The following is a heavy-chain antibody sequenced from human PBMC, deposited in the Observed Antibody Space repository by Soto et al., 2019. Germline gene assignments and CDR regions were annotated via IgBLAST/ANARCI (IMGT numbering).Heavy chain of an antibody. CDR1: GYSFTSYW. V-gene: IGHV5-51*01. CDR3: ARLRNTGYNYSFCAMDV. Sequence: PGESLKISCKASGYSFTSYWIGWVRQMPGKGLECMGIIYPGDSDIKYSPSFQGQVTISADKSISTAYLQWGSLKAADTAMYYCARLRNTGYNYSFCAMDVWGQGTTVTVSS. J-gene: IGHJ6*02. CDR2: IYPGDSDI. D-gene: IGHD5-12*01.